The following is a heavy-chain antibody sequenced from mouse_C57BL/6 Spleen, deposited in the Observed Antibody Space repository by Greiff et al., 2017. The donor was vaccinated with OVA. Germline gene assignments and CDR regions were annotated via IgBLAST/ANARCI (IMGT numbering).Heavy chain of an antibody. CDR3: TRTYYYAMDY. V-gene: IGHV1-15*01. J-gene: IGHJ4*01. CDR1: GYTFTDYE. CDR2: IDPDTGGT. Sequence: QVQLQQSGAELVRPGASVTLSCKASGYTFTDYEMHWVKQTPVHGLEWIGAIDPDTGGTAYNQKFKGKAILTADKSSSTAYMELRSLTSEDSAVYYCTRTYYYAMDYWGQGTSVTVSS.